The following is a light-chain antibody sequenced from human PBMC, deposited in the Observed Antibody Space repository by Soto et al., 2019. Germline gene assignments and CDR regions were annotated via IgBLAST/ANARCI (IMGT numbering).Light chain of an antibody. J-gene: IGKJ1*01. CDR1: QRISTW. CDR2: TAS. V-gene: IGKV1-5*03. Sequence: DIQMTQSPSTVSASVGDRVTITCRASQRISTWLAWYQQKPGKAPKLLIYTASSLESGVPSRFSGSGSGTEFTLTISSLQPDDFASYYCQQYDSYPRTFGQGTKV. CDR3: QQYDSYPRT.